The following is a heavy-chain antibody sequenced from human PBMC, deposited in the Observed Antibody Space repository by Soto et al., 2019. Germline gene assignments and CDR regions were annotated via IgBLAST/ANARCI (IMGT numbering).Heavy chain of an antibody. CDR1: GGSFTEYY. CDR3: ARGPSPYYYYFYMDV. J-gene: IGHJ6*03. Sequence: QVQLQQWGAGLLRPSETLSLTCAVYGGSFTEYYWSWIRQPPGKGLEWIGEVKHSGYTDHNPSLKSRVAISLDTFKNQFSLKLSSVTAADTAVYYCARGPSPYYYYFYMDVWGKGTTVTVSS. V-gene: IGHV4-34*01. CDR2: VKHSGYT.